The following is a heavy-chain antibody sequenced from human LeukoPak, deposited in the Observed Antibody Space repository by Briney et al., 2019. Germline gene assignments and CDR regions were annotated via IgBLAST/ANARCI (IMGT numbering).Heavy chain of an antibody. J-gene: IGHJ4*02. CDR1: GYTFTSYG. V-gene: IGHV1-18*01. Sequence: AASVKVSCKASGYTFTSYGISWVRQAPGQGLEWMGWLSAYNGNTNYAQKLQGRVTMTTDTSTSTAYMELRSLRSDDTAVYYCARGGIVEDYYGSALEHPWGQGTLVTVSS. CDR3: ARGGIVEDYYGSALEHP. D-gene: IGHD3-10*01. CDR2: LSAYNGNT.